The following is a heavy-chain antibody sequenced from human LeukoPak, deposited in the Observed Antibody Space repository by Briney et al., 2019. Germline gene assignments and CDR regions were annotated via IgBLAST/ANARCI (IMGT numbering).Heavy chain of an antibody. V-gene: IGHV1-18*01. Sequence: GASVKVSCKASGGTFSSYAISWVRQAPGQGLEWMGWISAYNGNTNYAQKLQGRVTMTTDTSTSTAYMELRSLRSDDTAVYYCARESSGWYGHTPDYWGQGTLVTVSS. CDR3: ARESSGWYGHTPDY. J-gene: IGHJ4*02. CDR2: ISAYNGNT. D-gene: IGHD6-19*01. CDR1: GGTFSSYA.